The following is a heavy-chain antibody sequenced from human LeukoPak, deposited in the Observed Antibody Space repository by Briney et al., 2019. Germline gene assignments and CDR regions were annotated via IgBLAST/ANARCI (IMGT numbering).Heavy chain of an antibody. Sequence: PSETLSLTCAVYGGSFSGYYWSWIRQPPGKGLERIGEINHSGSTNYNPSLKSRVTISVDTSKNQFSLKLSSVTAADTAVYYCARRIRFGSGYYTSSSFDYWGQGTLVTVSS. J-gene: IGHJ4*02. D-gene: IGHD3-22*01. CDR3: ARRIRFGSGYYTSSSFDY. V-gene: IGHV4-34*01. CDR2: INHSGST. CDR1: GGSFSGYY.